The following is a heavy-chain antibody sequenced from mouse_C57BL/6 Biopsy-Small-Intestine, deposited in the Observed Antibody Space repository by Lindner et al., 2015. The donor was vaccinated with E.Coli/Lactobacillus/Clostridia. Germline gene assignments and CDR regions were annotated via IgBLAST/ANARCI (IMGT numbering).Heavy chain of an antibody. CDR3: ARVGYPHFDY. V-gene: IGHV1-80*01. CDR1: GYAFSSYW. J-gene: IGHJ2*01. CDR2: IYPGDGDT. D-gene: IGHD2-2*01. Sequence: VQLQESGAELVKPGASVKISCKASGYAFSSYWMNWVKQRPGKGLEWIGQIYPGDGDTNYNGKFKGKATLTADGSSSTAYMQLSSLTSEDSAVYFCARVGYPHFDYWGQGTTLTVSS.